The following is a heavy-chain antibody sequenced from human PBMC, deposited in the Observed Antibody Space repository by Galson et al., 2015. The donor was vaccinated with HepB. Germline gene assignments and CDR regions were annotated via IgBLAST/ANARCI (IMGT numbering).Heavy chain of an antibody. CDR3: ARLSVGNYLDY. CDR2: INPNSGST. J-gene: IGHJ4*02. D-gene: IGHD4-23*01. Sequence: SVKVSCKASGYSFSGYYMRWVRQAPGQGLEWMGWINPNSGSTDYAQRFRGRVTMTSDTSMNTAYLDLKRLRSDDTAVYYCARLSVGNYLDYWGLGTLVTVSS. V-gene: IGHV1-2*02. CDR1: GYSFSGYY.